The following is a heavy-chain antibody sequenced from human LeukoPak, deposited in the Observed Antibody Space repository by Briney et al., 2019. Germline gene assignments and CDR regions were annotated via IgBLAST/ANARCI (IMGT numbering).Heavy chain of an antibody. CDR2: INPSGGST. V-gene: IGHV1-46*01. CDR1: GYTFTSYY. Sequence: ASVKVSCKASGYTFTSYYMHWVRQAPGQGLEWMGIINPSGGSTSYAQKFQGRVTMTRDTSTSTVYMELSSLRSEDTAVYYCARSGRDYDILTGDSDGLGYYYYGMDVWSQGTTVTVSS. J-gene: IGHJ6*02. CDR3: ARSGRDYDILTGDSDGLGYYYYGMDV. D-gene: IGHD3-9*01.